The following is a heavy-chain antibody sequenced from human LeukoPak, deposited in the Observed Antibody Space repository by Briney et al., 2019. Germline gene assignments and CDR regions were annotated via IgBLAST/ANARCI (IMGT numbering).Heavy chain of an antibody. CDR1: GGSFSGYY. CDR2: INHSGST. J-gene: IGHJ6*02. D-gene: IGHD2-15*01. V-gene: IGHV4-34*01. Sequence: PSETLSLTCAVYGGSFSGYYWSWIRQPPGKGLEWIGEINHSGSTNYNPSLKSRVTISVDTSKNQFSLKLSSVTAADTAVYYCARESRKGRYCSGGSCYSYYYYGMDVWGQGTTVTVSS. CDR3: ARESRKGRYCSGGSCYSYYYYGMDV.